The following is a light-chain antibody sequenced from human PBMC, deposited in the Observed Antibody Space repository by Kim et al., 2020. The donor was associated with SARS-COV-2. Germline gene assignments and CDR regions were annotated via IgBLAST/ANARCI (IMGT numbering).Light chain of an antibody. V-gene: IGLV7-46*01. Sequence: PGGTVTLTCGSSTGAVTSGHYPYWFQQKPGQAPRTLIYDINKKHSWTPARFSGSLLGDKAALTLSGAQPEDEAGYYCLLTYSGARLFGGGTQLTVL. CDR1: TGAVTSGHY. CDR2: DIN. J-gene: IGLJ3*02. CDR3: LLTYSGARL.